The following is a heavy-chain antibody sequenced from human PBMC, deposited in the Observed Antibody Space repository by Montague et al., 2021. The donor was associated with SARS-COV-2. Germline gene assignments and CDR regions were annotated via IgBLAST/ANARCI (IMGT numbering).Heavy chain of an antibody. CDR2: IYSGGST. CDR1: GITVSSNY. CDR3: ARDLDTAGGMDV. D-gene: IGHD5-18*01. Sequence: SLRLSCAASGITVSSNYMSWARQAPGKGLEWVSVIYSGGSTYYADSVKGRFAISRDNSKNTLYLQMNSLRAEDTAVYYCARDLDTAGGMDVWGQGTTVTVSS. V-gene: IGHV3-66*01. J-gene: IGHJ6*02.